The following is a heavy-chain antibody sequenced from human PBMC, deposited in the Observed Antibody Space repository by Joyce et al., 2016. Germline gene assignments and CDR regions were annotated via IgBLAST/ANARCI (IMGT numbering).Heavy chain of an antibody. J-gene: IGHJ4*02. CDR1: GLTLSNYG. Sequence: QVQLVESGGGVVQPGRSLRLSCAAYGLTLSNYGVHWGRQVPGKGLEWVAVISYDGIYKYYADSVKGRFTISRDNSKNTVFLEMNSLRTEDTAVYYCAKILTATYSSGWFLDYWGQGTLVTVSS. V-gene: IGHV3-30*18. D-gene: IGHD6-25*01. CDR2: ISYDGIYK. CDR3: AKILTATYSSGWFLDY.